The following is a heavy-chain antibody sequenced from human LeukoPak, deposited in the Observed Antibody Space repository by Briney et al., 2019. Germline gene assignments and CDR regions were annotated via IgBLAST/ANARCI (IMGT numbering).Heavy chain of an antibody. CDR2: FDPEDGKT. J-gene: IGHJ4*02. V-gene: IGHV1-24*01. CDR1: GTTPTEFS. Sequence: ASVKLSCKLSGTTPTEFSMHWVRQAPGKGLEWMGGFDPEDGKTIYAQKFQGRVTMTEDTSTDTAYMELSSLRSEDTAVYYCATAGDAIDSVMIWDFWGQGTLVTVSS. D-gene: IGHD3/OR15-3a*01. CDR3: ATAGDAIDSVMIWDF.